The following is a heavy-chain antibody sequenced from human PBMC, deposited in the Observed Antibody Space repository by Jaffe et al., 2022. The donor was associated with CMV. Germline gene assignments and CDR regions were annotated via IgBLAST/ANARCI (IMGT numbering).Heavy chain of an antibody. CDR1: GGSFSGYY. CDR2: INHSGST. D-gene: IGHD2-21*02. J-gene: IGHJ5*02. V-gene: IGHV4-34*01. Sequence: QVQLQQWGAGLLKPSETLSLTCAVYGGSFSGYYWSWIRQPPGKGLEWIGEINHSGSTNYNPSLKSRVTISVDTSKNQFSLKLSSVTAADTAVYYCAREFRLAYCGGDCFTNWFDPWGQGTLVTVSS. CDR3: AREFRLAYCGGDCFTNWFDP.